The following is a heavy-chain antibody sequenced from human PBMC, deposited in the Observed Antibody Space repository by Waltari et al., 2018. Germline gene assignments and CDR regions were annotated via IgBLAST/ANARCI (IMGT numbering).Heavy chain of an antibody. CDR1: GISISQSW. V-gene: IGHV3-7*01. D-gene: IGHD1-20*01. CDR2: IKEDGSEK. CDR3: AKDLSITSLEF. J-gene: IGHJ4*02. Sequence: EVHLVESGGGLVQPGGSLRLSCAASGISISQSWRGWVRQAPGKGVEWVANIKEDGSEKYYLDSVRGRFIISRDDSKKTLYLQMDSLRAEDTAVYYCAKDLSITSLEFWGQGTLVTVSS.